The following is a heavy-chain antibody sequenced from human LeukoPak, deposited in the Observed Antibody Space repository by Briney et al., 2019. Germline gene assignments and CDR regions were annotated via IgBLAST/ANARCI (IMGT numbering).Heavy chain of an antibody. CDR3: AKDRGYYDSSGEDAFDI. J-gene: IGHJ3*02. Sequence: GGSLRLSCAASGFTFSSYAMSWVRQAPGKGLEWVSAISGSGDSTYYADSVKGRFTISRDNSKNTPYLQMNSPRAEDTAVYYCAKDRGYYDSSGEDAFDIWGQGTMVTVSS. CDR1: GFTFSSYA. D-gene: IGHD3-22*01. CDR2: ISGSGDST. V-gene: IGHV3-23*01.